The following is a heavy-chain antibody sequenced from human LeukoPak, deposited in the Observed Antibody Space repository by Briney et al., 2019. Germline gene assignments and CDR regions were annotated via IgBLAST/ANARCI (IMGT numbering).Heavy chain of an antibody. Sequence: GASVKVSCKVSGYTLTELSMHWVRQAPGKGLEWMGGFDPEDGETIYAQKFQGRVTMTRDTSISTAYMELSRLRSDDTAVYYCARGGTFDWLHDLWGQGTLVTVSS. CDR2: FDPEDGET. CDR3: ARGGTFDWLHDL. J-gene: IGHJ5*02. CDR1: GYTLTELS. D-gene: IGHD3-9*01. V-gene: IGHV1-24*01.